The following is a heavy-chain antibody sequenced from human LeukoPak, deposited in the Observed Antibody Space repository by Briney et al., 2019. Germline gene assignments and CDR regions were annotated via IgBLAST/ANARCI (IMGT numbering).Heavy chain of an antibody. V-gene: IGHV1-2*02. Sequence: ASVKVSCKASGYTFTGYYMHWVRQAPGQGLEWMGWINPNSGGTNYAQKFQGRVTMTRDTSISTAYMELSRLRSDDTAVYYCARGFGELSGYYYYYYMDVWGKGTTVTISS. CDR2: INPNSGGT. D-gene: IGHD3-10*01. CDR3: ARGFGELSGYYYYYYMDV. CDR1: GYTFTGYY. J-gene: IGHJ6*03.